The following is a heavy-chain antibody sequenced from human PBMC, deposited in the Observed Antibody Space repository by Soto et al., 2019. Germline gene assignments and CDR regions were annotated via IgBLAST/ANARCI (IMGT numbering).Heavy chain of an antibody. Sequence: ASVKVSCKASGFTFTSSAVQWVRQARGQRLEWIGWIVVGSGNTNYAQKFQERVTITRDMSTSTAYMELSSLRSEDTAVYYCAADLGKVAATSYGMDVWGQGTTVTVSS. CDR1: GFTFTSSA. J-gene: IGHJ6*02. V-gene: IGHV1-58*01. D-gene: IGHD2-15*01. CDR3: AADLGKVAATSYGMDV. CDR2: IVVGSGNT.